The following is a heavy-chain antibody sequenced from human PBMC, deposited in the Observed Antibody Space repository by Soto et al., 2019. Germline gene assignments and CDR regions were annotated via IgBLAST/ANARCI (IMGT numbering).Heavy chain of an antibody. J-gene: IGHJ1*01. CDR3: ARDTQYYYESPGGY. Sequence: ASVKVSCKASGYTFTSYGISWVRQAPGQGLEWMGWISAYNGNTNYAQKLQGRVTMTTDTSTSTAYMELRSLRSDDTAVYYCARDTQYYYESPGGYWGKGTLVTVSS. CDR2: ISAYNGNT. CDR1: GYTFTSYG. V-gene: IGHV1-18*01. D-gene: IGHD3-22*01.